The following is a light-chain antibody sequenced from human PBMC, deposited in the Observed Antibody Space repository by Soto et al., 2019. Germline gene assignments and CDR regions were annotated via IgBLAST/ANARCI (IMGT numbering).Light chain of an antibody. CDR2: EVS. CDR3: SSYTSSSTLV. Sequence: QSALTQPASVSGSPGQSITVSCTGTSSDVGGYNSVYWYQQHPGKAPKLMIYEVSNRPSGVSNRFSGSKSGNTASLTISGLQAEDEADYYCSSYTSSSTLVFGGGTQLTVL. V-gene: IGLV2-14*01. J-gene: IGLJ2*01. CDR1: SSDVGGYNS.